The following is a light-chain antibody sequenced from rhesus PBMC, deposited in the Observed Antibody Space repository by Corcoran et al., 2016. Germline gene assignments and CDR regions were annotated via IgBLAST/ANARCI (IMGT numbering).Light chain of an antibody. V-gene: IGKV1-25*02. J-gene: IGKJ1*01. CDR1: QNIYSH. CDR2: GLS. Sequence: DIQMTQSPSALSASVGDRVTISCRASQNIYSHLAWYQQKPGKAPKLLINGLSSLQTGIPSRFSDRRSETDFTLPISSLHPEDSGSYYFQHYYNNPLTFGQRTKVEV. CDR3: QHYYNNPLT.